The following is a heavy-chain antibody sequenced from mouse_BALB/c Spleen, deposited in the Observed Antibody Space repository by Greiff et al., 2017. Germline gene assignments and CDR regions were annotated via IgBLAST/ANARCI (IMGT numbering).Heavy chain of an antibody. J-gene: IGHJ3*01. CDR1: GFTFSDYY. CDR3: AHGKFAY. Sequence: DVMLVESGGGLVKPGGSLKLSCAASGFTFSDYYMYWVRQTPEKRLEWVATISDGGSYTYYPDSVKGRFTISRDNAKNNLYLQMSSLKSEETAMYYCAHGKFAYWGQGTLVTVSA. V-gene: IGHV5-4*02. CDR2: ISDGGSYT. D-gene: IGHD2-1*01.